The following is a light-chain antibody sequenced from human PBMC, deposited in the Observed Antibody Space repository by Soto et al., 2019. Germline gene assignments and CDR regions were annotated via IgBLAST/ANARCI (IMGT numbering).Light chain of an antibody. CDR2: DDN. CDR1: SSNIGGNS. CDR3: GSWDSSLSAYV. V-gene: IGLV1-51*01. Sequence: QSVLTQPPSVSAAPGQKVTISCSGSSSNIGGNSVSWYQQLPETAPKLLLYDDNKRPSGIPDRLSGSKSGTSATLGITGFQTGDEADYYCGSWDSSLSAYVFGTGTKVTVL. J-gene: IGLJ1*01.